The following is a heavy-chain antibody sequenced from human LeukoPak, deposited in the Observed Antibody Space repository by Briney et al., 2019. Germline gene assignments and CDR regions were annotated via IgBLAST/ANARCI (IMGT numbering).Heavy chain of an antibody. V-gene: IGHV5-51*01. J-gene: IGHJ6*02. Sequence: GESLKISCKGSGYRFTSYWIGWVRPMPGKGLEWMGIIYPGDSDTRYSPSFQGQVTISADKSISTAYLQWSSLKASDTAMYYCARHAYSNYGYYYYGMDVWGQGTTVTVSS. CDR3: ARHAYSNYGYYYYGMDV. CDR2: IYPGDSDT. CDR1: GYRFTSYW. D-gene: IGHD4-11*01.